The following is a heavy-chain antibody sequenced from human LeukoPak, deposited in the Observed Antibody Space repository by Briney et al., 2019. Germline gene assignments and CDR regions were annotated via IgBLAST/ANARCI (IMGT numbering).Heavy chain of an antibody. Sequence: GGSLRLSCAASGFTFSNYDMSWVRQATGEGLEWVAFISDDGSRQHYADSVKGRFTISRDNSKNTLNLQMNSLRAEDTAVYYCVKDRTGTYTLDYWGQGTLVTVSS. CDR1: GFTFSNYD. J-gene: IGHJ4*02. CDR3: VKDRTGTYTLDY. D-gene: IGHD3-10*01. V-gene: IGHV3-30*18. CDR2: ISDDGSRQ.